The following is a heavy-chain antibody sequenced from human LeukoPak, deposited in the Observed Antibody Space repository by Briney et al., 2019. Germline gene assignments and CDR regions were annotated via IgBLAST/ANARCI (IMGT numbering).Heavy chain of an antibody. V-gene: IGHV4-38-2*02. J-gene: IGHJ4*02. Sequence: PSETLSLTCTVSGYSISSGYYWGWIRQPPGKGLEWIGSIYHSGSTYYNPSLKSRVTMSVDTSKNQFSLKLSSVTAADTAVYYCARDRYYYDSSGYPTYYFDYWGQGTLVTVSS. CDR2: IYHSGST. CDR1: GYSISSGYY. D-gene: IGHD3-22*01. CDR3: ARDRYYYDSSGYPTYYFDY.